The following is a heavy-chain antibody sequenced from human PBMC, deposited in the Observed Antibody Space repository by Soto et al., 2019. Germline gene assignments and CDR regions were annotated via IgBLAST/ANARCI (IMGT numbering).Heavy chain of an antibody. D-gene: IGHD3-22*01. V-gene: IGHV1-69*13. Sequence: SVKVSCKAAGGTFSTYTMTWVRQAPGQGLEWMGGIIPLFGTANYAQKFQGRVTITADESTSTVYMELSSLRSEDTAVYYCARSQDSSGYWNNCFDPWGQGTLVTVSS. CDR3: ARSQDSSGYWNNCFDP. CDR1: GGTFSTYT. CDR2: IIPLFGTA. J-gene: IGHJ5*02.